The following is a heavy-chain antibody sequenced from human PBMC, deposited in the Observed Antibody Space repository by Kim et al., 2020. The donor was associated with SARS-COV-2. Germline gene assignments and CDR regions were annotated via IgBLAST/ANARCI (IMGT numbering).Heavy chain of an antibody. CDR3: TRHPSRGNIDY. Sequence: SETLSLTCTVSGGSISSSSYYWGWIRQPPGKGLEWIGSIYYNGNTYYNPSLKSRVTISTFTPKNQLSLKLTSLTAADTAVYFCTRHPSRGNIDYCAPGAL. V-gene: IGHV4-39*01. D-gene: IGHD2-2*01. CDR2: IYYNGNT. J-gene: IGHJ4*02. CDR1: GGSISSSSYY.